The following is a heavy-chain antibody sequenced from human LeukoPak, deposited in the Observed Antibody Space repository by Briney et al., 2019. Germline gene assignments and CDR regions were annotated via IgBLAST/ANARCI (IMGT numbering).Heavy chain of an antibody. CDR1: GGSISSSSYY. CDR3: ARVAAGIGFFQH. Sequence: SETLSLTCTVSGGSISSSSYYWGWIRQPPGKGLEWIGSIYYSGSTYYNPSLKSRVTISVDTSKNQLSLKLNSVTAADTAVYYCARVAAGIGFFQHWGQGTLVTVSS. D-gene: IGHD6-13*01. J-gene: IGHJ1*01. V-gene: IGHV4-39*07. CDR2: IYYSGST.